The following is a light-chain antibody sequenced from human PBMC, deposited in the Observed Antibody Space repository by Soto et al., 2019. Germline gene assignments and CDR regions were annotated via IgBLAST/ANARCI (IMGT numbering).Light chain of an antibody. CDR3: QQYRT. J-gene: IGKJ1*01. CDR2: AAS. CDR1: QSVSSDY. V-gene: IGKV3-20*01. Sequence: EIVLTQSPGTLSLSPGERATLSCRASQSVSSDYLAWYQQRPGQAPRLLIYAASSRATGIPDRFSGSGSGTEFTLTISSLQPDDFATYYCQQYRTFGQGTKVDIK.